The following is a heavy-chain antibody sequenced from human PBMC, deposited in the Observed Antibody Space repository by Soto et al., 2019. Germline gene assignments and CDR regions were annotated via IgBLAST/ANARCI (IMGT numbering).Heavy chain of an antibody. CDR2: IFSNDEK. V-gene: IGHV2-26*01. J-gene: IGHJ5*02. Sequence: QVTLKESGPVLVKPSETLTLTCTVSGFSLSNARMGVRWIRQPPGKTLEWLAHIFSNDEKSYSTSLKSRLTISKDTSKSQVVLTMTNMDPVDTATYYCARTWGYSGYVSGAWFDPWGQGTLVTVSS. CDR3: ARTWGYSGYVSGAWFDP. CDR1: GFSLSNARMG. D-gene: IGHD5-12*01.